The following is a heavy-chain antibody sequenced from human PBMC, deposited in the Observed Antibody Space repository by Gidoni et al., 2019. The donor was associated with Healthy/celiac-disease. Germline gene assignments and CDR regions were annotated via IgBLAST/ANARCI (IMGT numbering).Heavy chain of an antibody. CDR2: INAGNGNT. V-gene: IGHV1-3*01. J-gene: IGHJ6*03. CDR3: ARDPYCTNGVCEGGVGYYYMDV. Sequence: QVQLVQSGAEVKKPGASVKVSCKASGYTFTSYAMHWVRQAPGQRLEWMGWINAGNGNTKYSQKFQGRVTITRDTSASTAYMELSSLRSEDTAVYYCARDPYCTNGVCEGGVGYYYMDVWGKGTTVTVSS. CDR1: GYTFTSYA. D-gene: IGHD2-8*01.